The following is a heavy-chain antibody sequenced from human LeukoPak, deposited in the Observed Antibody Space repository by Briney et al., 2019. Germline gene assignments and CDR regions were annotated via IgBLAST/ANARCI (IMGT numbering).Heavy chain of an antibody. CDR1: GFTFSSYW. J-gene: IGHJ5*02. CDR2: INHNGNVN. CDR3: AKDHFDP. V-gene: IGHV3-7*03. Sequence: GGSLRLSCAASGFTFSSYWVNWARQAPGKGLEWVASINHNGNVNYYVDSVKGRFTISRDNAKNSLYLQLSNLRAEDTAVYFCAKDHFDPWGQGTLVTVSS.